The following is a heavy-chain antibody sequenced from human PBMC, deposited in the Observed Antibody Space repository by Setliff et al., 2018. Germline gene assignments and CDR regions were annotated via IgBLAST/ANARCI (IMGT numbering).Heavy chain of an antibody. Sequence: PSETLSLTCAVYGGSFSGYYWSWIRQPPGKGLEWIASIYSSGNTYYNPSLKSRVTISVDTSKNQFSLKLSSVTAADTALYYCTVYNTGSSKDHYWGQGTPVTVSS. CDR3: TVYNTGSSKDHY. D-gene: IGHD2-8*02. CDR1: GGSFSGYY. V-gene: IGHV4-34*01. CDR2: IYSSGNT. J-gene: IGHJ4*02.